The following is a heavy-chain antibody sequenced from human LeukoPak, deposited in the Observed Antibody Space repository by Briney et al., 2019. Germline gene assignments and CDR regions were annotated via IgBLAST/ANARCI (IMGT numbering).Heavy chain of an antibody. D-gene: IGHD2-2*01. V-gene: IGHV1-18*01. CDR2: ISAYNGNT. CDR3: ARGGRRVVVPAATNFDY. J-gene: IGHJ4*02. Sequence: ASVKVSCKASGYTFTSYGISWVRQAPGQGLEWMGWISAYNGNTNYAQKLQGRVTMTTDTSTSTAYMELRSLRSDDTAAYYCARGGRRVVVPAATNFDYWGQGTLVTVSS. CDR1: GYTFTSYG.